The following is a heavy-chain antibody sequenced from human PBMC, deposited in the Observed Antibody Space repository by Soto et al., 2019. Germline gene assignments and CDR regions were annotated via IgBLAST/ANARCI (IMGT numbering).Heavy chain of an antibody. CDR2: IYYSGST. V-gene: IGHV4-31*03. J-gene: IGHJ4*02. Sequence: SETLSLTCTVSGGSINSGGYYWSWIRQHPGKGLEWIGYIYYSGSTYNNPSLKSRVTISVDTSKNQFSLKLTSVTAADTAVYFWDIVKTILERFTYFNYWGQGALVT. CDR3: DIVKTILERFTYFNY. D-gene: IGHD3-16*02. CDR1: GGSINSGGYY.